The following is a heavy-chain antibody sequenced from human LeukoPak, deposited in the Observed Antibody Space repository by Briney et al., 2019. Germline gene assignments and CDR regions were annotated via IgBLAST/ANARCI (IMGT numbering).Heavy chain of an antibody. CDR3: ARGAHCGGDCFYFFDY. V-gene: IGHV4-59*01. D-gene: IGHD2-21*01. CDR1: GGSISSYY. J-gene: IGHJ4*02. Sequence: RTSETLSLTCTVSGGSISSYYWSWIRQPPGKGLEWIGYIYYSGSTNYNPSLKSRVTISVDTSKNQFSLKLSSVTAADTAVYYCARGAHCGGDCFYFFDYWGQGTLVTVSS. CDR2: IYYSGST.